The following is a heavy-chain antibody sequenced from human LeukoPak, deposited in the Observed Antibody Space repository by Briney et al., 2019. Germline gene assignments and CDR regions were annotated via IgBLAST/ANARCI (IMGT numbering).Heavy chain of an antibody. CDR2: ISSTDSTI. CDR3: AREGSAMAPSA. J-gene: IGHJ5*02. CDR1: GFIFSTYS. V-gene: IGHV3-48*04. D-gene: IGHD5-18*01. Sequence: GGSLRLSCAASGFIFSTYSMNWVRQAPGKGLEWVSYISSTDSTIYYADSVKGRFTISRDNAKNSLYLQMNSLRAEDTAVYYCAREGSAMAPSAWGQGTLVTVSS.